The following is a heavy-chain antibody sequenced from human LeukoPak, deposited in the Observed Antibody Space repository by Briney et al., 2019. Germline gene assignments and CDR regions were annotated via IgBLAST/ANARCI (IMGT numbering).Heavy chain of an antibody. CDR2: IYYSGST. CDR1: GGSISSSSYY. D-gene: IGHD6-13*01. CDR3: ARVLDIAAAGTRYYYYYMDV. J-gene: IGHJ6*03. V-gene: IGHV4-39*07. Sequence: SETLSLTCTVSGGSISSSSYYWGWIRQPPGKGLEWIGSIYYSGSTYYNPSLKSRVTISVDTSKNQFSLKLSSVTAADTAVYYCARVLDIAAAGTRYYYYYMDVWGKGTTVTVSS.